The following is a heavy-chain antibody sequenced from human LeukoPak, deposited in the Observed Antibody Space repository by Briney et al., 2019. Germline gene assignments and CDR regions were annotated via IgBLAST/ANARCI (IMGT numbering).Heavy chain of an antibody. CDR2: INIDGTTT. D-gene: IGHD1/OR15-1a*01. Sequence: PGGSLRLSCVASGFTFTSHWMHWFRQAPGKGLVWASRINIDGTTTGYADSVRGRFTISRDNAKSTLYLQMNGLRAEDTAVYYCARDLTWNTADYWGQGTLVTVSS. CDR3: ARDLTWNTADY. CDR1: GFTFTSHW. V-gene: IGHV3-74*01. J-gene: IGHJ4*02.